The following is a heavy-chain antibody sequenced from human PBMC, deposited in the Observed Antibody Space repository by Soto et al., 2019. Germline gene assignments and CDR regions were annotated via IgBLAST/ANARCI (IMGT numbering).Heavy chain of an antibody. CDR2: IYYSGST. Sequence: PSETLSLTCTVSGGSISSYYWSWIRQPPGKGLEWIGYIYYSGSTNYNPPLKSRVTISVDTSKNQFSLKLTSVTAADTAVYYCARHRPYGSGSYHKDLFDYWGQGTLVTVSS. CDR3: ARHRPYGSGSYHKDLFDY. J-gene: IGHJ4*02. D-gene: IGHD3-10*01. V-gene: IGHV4-59*08. CDR1: GGSISSYY.